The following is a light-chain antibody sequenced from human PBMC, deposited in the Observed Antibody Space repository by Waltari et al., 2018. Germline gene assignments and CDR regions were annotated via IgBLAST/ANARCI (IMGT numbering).Light chain of an antibody. Sequence: DIVMTQTPLSLPVTPGEPASIYCRSSQSLLHSNGNTYLHWYLQKSGQSPRLLIYKVTNRESGVPDRFSGSGSGTDFTLKISRVEPEDVGVYYCMQSTKDPTFGQGTKVEIK. V-gene: IGKV2D-29*02. CDR2: KVT. J-gene: IGKJ1*01. CDR3: MQSTKDPT. CDR1: QSLLHSNGNTY.